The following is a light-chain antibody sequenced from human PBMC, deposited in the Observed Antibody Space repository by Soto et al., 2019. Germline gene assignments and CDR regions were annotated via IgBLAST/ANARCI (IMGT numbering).Light chain of an antibody. V-gene: IGLV2-14*03. J-gene: IGLJ1*01. CDR2: DVT. Sequence: QSVLTQPASVSGSPGQSITISCTGTSSDVGGYNYVSWYQQHPGKAPKLMIYDVTNRPSGVSNRFSGSKSGYTASLTISGLQAEDEAAYYCSSYTSSSTYVFGTGTKVTVL. CDR1: SSDVGGYNY. CDR3: SSYTSSSTYV.